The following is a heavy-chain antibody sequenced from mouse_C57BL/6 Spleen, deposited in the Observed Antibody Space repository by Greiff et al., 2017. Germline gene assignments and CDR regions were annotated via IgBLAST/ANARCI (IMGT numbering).Heavy chain of an antibody. J-gene: IGHJ4*01. CDR3: ARVGTTVVAPYAMDY. CDR1: GYVFTNYL. V-gene: IGHV1-54*01. D-gene: IGHD1-1*01. CDR2: INPGSGGT. Sequence: VQLQQSGAELVRPGTSVKVSCKASGYVFTNYLIEWVKQRPGQGLEWIGVINPGSGGTNYNEKFKGKATLTADKSSSTAYMQLSSLTSEDSAVYFCARVGTTVVAPYAMDYWGQGTSVTVSS.